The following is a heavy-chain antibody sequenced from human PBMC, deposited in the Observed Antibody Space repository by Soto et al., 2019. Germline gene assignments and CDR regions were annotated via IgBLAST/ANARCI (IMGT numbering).Heavy chain of an antibody. CDR3: ARGIGQQLPPLD. Sequence: QVQLQESGPGLVKPSETLSLTCTVSGVSISSYYWSWIRQPPGKGLEWIGYIYYSGNTNYNPSLKMRFTISIDASKSQFSLELSSVTAADSAVYFCARGIGQQLPPLDWGQGTLVTVSS. CDR1: GVSISSYY. CDR2: IYYSGNT. V-gene: IGHV4-59*01. D-gene: IGHD6-13*01. J-gene: IGHJ4*02.